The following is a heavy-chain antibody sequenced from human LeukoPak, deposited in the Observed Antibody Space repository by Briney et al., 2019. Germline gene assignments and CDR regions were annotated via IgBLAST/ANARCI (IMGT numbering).Heavy chain of an antibody. CDR3: ARGGAARPRGWFGP. D-gene: IGHD6-6*01. CDR1: GGSFSGYY. J-gene: IGHJ5*02. V-gene: IGHV4-34*01. CDR2: INHSGST. Sequence: SETLSLTCAVYGGSFSGYYWSWIRQPQGKGLEWIGEINHSGSTNYNPSLKSRVTISVDTSKNQFSLKLSSVTAADTAVYYCARGGAARPRGWFGPWGQGTLVTVSS.